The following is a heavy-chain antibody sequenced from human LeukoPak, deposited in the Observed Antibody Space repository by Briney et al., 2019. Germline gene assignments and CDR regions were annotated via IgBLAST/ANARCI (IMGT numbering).Heavy chain of an antibody. V-gene: IGHV3-23*01. J-gene: IGHJ4*02. Sequence: PGGSLRLSCAASGFTFSSYAMSWVGPASAKERDWVSAISCSGGSTYYADSVKGRFTISRDKSKNTLYLQMYSLRAEDTAVYYCANPSLLYGYCSGGSCYESPFDYWGEGTLVTVSS. CDR2: ISCSGGST. CDR1: GFTFSSYA. CDR3: ANPSLLYGYCSGGSCYESPFDY. D-gene: IGHD2-15*01.